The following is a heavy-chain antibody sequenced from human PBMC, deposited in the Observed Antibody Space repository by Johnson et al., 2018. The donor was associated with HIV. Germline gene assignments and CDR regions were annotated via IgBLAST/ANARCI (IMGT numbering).Heavy chain of an antibody. D-gene: IGHD5-18*01. CDR1: GFTFSSYG. CDR3: AKDLSGYSYGYGAFDI. V-gene: IGHV3-33*06. CDR2: IWYDGSNK. J-gene: IGHJ3*02. Sequence: QVQLVESGGGVVQPGRSLRLSCAASGFTFSSYGMHWVRQAPGKGLAWVAVIWYDGSNKYYADSVKGRFTISRDNSKNTLYLQMNSLRAEDTAVYYCAKDLSGYSYGYGAFDIWGQGTMVTVSS.